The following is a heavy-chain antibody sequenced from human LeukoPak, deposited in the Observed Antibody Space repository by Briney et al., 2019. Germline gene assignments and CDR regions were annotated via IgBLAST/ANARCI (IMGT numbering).Heavy chain of an antibody. D-gene: IGHD6-13*01. J-gene: IGHJ4*02. CDR3: AKDGANSSSQRKRGYYFDY. Sequence: PGGSLRLSCVASGFTFSDYWMSWVRQAPGKGLEWVSAISGSGGSTYYADSVKGRFTISRDNSKNTLYLQMNSLRAEDTAVYYCAKDGANSSSQRKRGYYFDYWGQGTLVTVSS. CDR2: ISGSGGST. V-gene: IGHV3-23*01. CDR1: GFTFSDYW.